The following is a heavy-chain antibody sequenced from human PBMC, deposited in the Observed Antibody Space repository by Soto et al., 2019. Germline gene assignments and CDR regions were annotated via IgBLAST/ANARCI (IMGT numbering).Heavy chain of an antibody. V-gene: IGHV3-23*01. CDR1: GFTFSSYA. CDR2: IRNSGGGT. D-gene: IGHD6-13*01. J-gene: IGHJ4*02. Sequence: GESLKISCAASGFTFSSYAMSWVRQAPGKGLEWVSAIRNSGGGTYYADSVKGRFTISRDNAKNTLYLQLDGLRAEDTAVYYCSKRFSNSWYADYWGQGTLVTVSS. CDR3: SKRFSNSWYADY.